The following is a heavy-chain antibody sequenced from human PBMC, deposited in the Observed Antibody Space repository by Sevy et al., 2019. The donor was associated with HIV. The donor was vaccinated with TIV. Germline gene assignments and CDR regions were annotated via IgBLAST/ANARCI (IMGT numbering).Heavy chain of an antibody. CDR2: IKTKTDGGTT. J-gene: IGHJ4*02. CDR3: TTAKYYYDSSGYYGVDDY. D-gene: IGHD3-22*01. V-gene: IGHV3-15*07. Sequence: GGSLRLSCAASGFTFSDAWMNWVRQAPGKGLEWVGLIKTKTDGGTTDYAAPVNGRFTISRDDAKDTLYLQMNSLKTEDTAVYYCTTAKYYYDSSGYYGVDDYWGQGTLVTVSS. CDR1: GFTFSDAW.